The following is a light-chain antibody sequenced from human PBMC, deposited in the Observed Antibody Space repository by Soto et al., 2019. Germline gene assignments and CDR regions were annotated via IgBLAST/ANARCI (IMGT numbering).Light chain of an antibody. J-gene: IGKJ1*01. Sequence: EIVMTQSPATLSMSPGERATLSCRASQSVSSNLAWYQQKPGQAPRLLIYGASTRATGIPDRFSGSGSGTDFTLTINSLQSEDFAVYYCQQYNNWPRTFGQGTKVDIK. CDR1: QSVSSN. CDR3: QQYNNWPRT. V-gene: IGKV3D-15*01. CDR2: GAS.